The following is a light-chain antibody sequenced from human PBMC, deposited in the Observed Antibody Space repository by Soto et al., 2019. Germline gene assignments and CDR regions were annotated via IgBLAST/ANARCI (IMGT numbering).Light chain of an antibody. V-gene: IGLV2-14*01. CDR3: SSYTSGSTLVV. Sequence: QLVLTQPASVSGSPGQSITISCTGTSSDVGGYNYVSWYQQHPGKAPKLMIYDVSNRPSGVSNRFSGSKSGNTASLTISGLQAEDEADYYCSSYTSGSTLVVFGGGTKLTVL. CDR1: SSDVGGYNY. J-gene: IGLJ2*01. CDR2: DVS.